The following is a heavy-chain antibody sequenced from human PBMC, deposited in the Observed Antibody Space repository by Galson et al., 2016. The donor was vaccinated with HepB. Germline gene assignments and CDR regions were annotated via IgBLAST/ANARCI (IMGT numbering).Heavy chain of an antibody. J-gene: IGHJ4*02. CDR3: ARDGDVDTATVTPELGY. V-gene: IGHV3-33*01. Sequence: SLRLSCAASGFTFSSYGMHWVRQAPGKGLEWVAVIWYDGSNKYYADSVKGRFTISRDNSKNTLYLQMNSLRAEDTAVYYCARDGDVDTATVTPELGYWGQGTLVTVSS. CDR1: GFTFSSYG. D-gene: IGHD5-18*01. CDR2: IWYDGSNK.